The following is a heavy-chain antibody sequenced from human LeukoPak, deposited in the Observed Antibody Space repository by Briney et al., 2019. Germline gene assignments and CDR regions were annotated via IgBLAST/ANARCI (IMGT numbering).Heavy chain of an antibody. CDR3: ARIFGSAP. CDR1: GFTFSSYE. J-gene: IGHJ5*02. V-gene: IGHV3-48*03. D-gene: IGHD2-15*01. Sequence: PGGSLRLSCAASGFTFSSYEMNWVRQAPGKGLEWVSYNSSSGSTIYYADSVKGRFTISRDNAKNSLYLQMNSLRAEDTAVYYCARIFGSAPWGQGTLVTVSS. CDR2: NSSSGSTI.